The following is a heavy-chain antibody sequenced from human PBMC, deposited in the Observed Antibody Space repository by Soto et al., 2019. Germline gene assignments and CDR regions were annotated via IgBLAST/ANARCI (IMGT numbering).Heavy chain of an antibody. Sequence: QVQLEQSGAEVKKPGSSVKLSCKASGGTFRNSAISWVRQAPGQGLEWMGGIMPIFRTPDYAQKFQGRVTXXXXXXXXXXXXXXXXXXXXXXXXXXXXXXXXXXQLGGNYYYILDVWGHGTTVTVSS. CDR1: GGTFRNSA. V-gene: IGHV1-69*05. CDR2: IMPIFRTP. D-gene: IGHD3-3*02. J-gene: IGHJ6*02. CDR3: XXXXXXXQLGGNYYYILDV.